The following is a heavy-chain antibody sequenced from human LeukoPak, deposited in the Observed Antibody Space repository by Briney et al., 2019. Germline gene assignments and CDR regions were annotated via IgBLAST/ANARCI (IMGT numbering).Heavy chain of an antibody. CDR3: VRDGANWEEPNDAFDT. J-gene: IGHJ3*02. Sequence: SETLSLTCAVSGASITSCYWSWVRQSPGKGLEWIGRLYTTGTTNYNPSLKSRVTMSGDSSKNQLSLTLTSVTAADTAVYYCVRDGANWEEPNDAFDTWGQGTLVT. CDR1: GASITSCY. D-gene: IGHD1-26*01. CDR2: LYTTGTT. V-gene: IGHV4-4*07.